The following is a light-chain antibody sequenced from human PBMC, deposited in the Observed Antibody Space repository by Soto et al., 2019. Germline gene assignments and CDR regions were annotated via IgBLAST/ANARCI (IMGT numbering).Light chain of an antibody. Sequence: EIVLTQSPATLYLSPGERATLSCRASQSVSSYLAWYQQKPGQAPRLLIYDASNRATGIPARFSGSGSGTDFSLTISSLEPEDFACYYCQQRSNWPPFTFGPGNKVDI. CDR1: QSVSSY. CDR3: QQRSNWPPFT. J-gene: IGKJ3*01. V-gene: IGKV3-11*01. CDR2: DAS.